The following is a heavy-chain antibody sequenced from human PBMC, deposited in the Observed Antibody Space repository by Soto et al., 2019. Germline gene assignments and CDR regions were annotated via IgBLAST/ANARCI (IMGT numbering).Heavy chain of an antibody. D-gene: IGHD2-2*01. CDR3: ARVFCRRRAMAIDY. V-gene: IGHV1-46*01. CDR2: INPSGGST. J-gene: IGHJ4*02. Sequence: QVQLVQSGAEVKKPGASVKVSCKASGYTFTSYYMHWVRQAPGQGLEWMGIINPSGGSTSYAQKFHGRVTMTGDTSTSTVYIELSSLRSEDTAVYYCARVFCRRRAMAIDYWCQGTLVTVSS. CDR1: GYTFTSYY.